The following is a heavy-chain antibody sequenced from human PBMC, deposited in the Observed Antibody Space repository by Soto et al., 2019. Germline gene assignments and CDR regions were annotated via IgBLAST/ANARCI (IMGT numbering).Heavy chain of an antibody. Sequence: GGSLRFSCAASGFTFSSYSMNWVRQAPGKGLEWVSSISSSSSYIYYADSVKGRFTISRDNAKNSLYLQMNSLRAEDTAVYYCARDDGIAVAAYGGFDYWGQGTLVTVSS. V-gene: IGHV3-21*01. CDR2: ISSSSSYI. D-gene: IGHD6-19*01. CDR3: ARDDGIAVAAYGGFDY. CDR1: GFTFSSYS. J-gene: IGHJ4*02.